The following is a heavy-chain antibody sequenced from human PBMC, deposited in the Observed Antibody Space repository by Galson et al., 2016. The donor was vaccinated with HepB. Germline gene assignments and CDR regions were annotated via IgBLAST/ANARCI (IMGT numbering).Heavy chain of an antibody. CDR1: GFTFSAYW. Sequence: SLRLSCAASGFTFSAYWMTWVRQAPGKGLEWVANISYDGSGKYYVDSAKGQFTISKDNAQNSVFLQMNSQRGEDTAMYFCMSGNTSGIWGQGTMVTVSS. D-gene: IGHD1-26*01. CDR2: ISYDGSGK. J-gene: IGHJ3*02. CDR3: MSGNTSGI. V-gene: IGHV3-7*01.